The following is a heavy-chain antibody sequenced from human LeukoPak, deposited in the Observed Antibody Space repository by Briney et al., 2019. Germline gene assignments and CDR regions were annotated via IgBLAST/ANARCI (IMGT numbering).Heavy chain of an antibody. V-gene: IGHV1-8*01. Sequence: GASVKVSCKASGYTFTSYDINWVRQATGQGLEWMGWMNPNSGNTGYAQKVQGRVTMTRNTSISTAYMELGSLRSEDTAVYYCARGLVIWFGDAFDIWGQGTMVTVSS. CDR2: MNPNSGNT. J-gene: IGHJ3*02. CDR3: ARGLVIWFGDAFDI. CDR1: GYTFTSYD. D-gene: IGHD3-10*01.